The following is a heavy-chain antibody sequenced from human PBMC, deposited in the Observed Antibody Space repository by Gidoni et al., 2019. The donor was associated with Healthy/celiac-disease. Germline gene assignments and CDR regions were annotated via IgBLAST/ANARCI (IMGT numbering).Heavy chain of an antibody. CDR3: ARAQRAGGGMVRGVKY. V-gene: IGHV3-30-3*01. J-gene: IGHJ4*02. CDR2: ISYDGSNK. CDR1: GFTFSSYA. Sequence: RSLRLSCAASGFTFSSYAMHWVRQAPGKGLEWVAVISYDGSNKYYADSVKGRFTISRDNSKNTLYLQMNSLRAEDTAVYYCARAQRAGGGMVRGVKYWGQGTLVTVSS. D-gene: IGHD3-10*01.